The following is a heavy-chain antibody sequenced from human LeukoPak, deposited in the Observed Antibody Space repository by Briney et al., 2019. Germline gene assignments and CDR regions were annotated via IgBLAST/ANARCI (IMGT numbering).Heavy chain of an antibody. J-gene: IGHJ4*02. Sequence: GASVKVSCKVSGNRLTELSVHWVRQAPGKGREWTGGFDVEAGDTKYAQNFQGRVTMTEDTSTDTAYMELSSLRSEDTAVYYCATDPTYYFDGSGYYHVDYWGQGTLVTVSS. CDR2: FDVEAGDT. CDR3: ATDPTYYFDGSGYYHVDY. D-gene: IGHD3-22*01. V-gene: IGHV1-24*01. CDR1: GNRLTELS.